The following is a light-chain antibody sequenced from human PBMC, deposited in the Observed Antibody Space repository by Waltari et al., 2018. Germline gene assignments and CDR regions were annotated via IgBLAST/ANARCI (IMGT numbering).Light chain of an antibody. CDR2: DAS. Sequence: EIVLTQSPGTLSLSPGERATLSCRASQSVSSNYLAWYQQKPGQAPRLLIYDASSRATGIPDRFSGSGSGTDFTLTISRREPEDFAVYFCQQYGSSYTFGPGTKVHIK. CDR3: QQYGSSYT. V-gene: IGKV3-20*01. J-gene: IGKJ3*01. CDR1: QSVSSNY.